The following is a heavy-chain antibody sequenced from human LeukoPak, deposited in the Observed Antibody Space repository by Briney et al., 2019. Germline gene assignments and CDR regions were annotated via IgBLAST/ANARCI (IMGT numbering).Heavy chain of an antibody. D-gene: IGHD2-8*02. CDR1: GFTFSSYA. Sequence: PGGSLRLSCAASGFTFSSYAMSWVRQAPGKGLEWVSAISGSGGSTYYADSVKGRFTISRDNSKNTLYLQMNSLRAEDTAVYYCPKDRPPGGAEPYSFDYWGQGTLVTVSS. V-gene: IGHV3-23*01. CDR3: PKDRPPGGAEPYSFDY. CDR2: ISGSGGST. J-gene: IGHJ4*02.